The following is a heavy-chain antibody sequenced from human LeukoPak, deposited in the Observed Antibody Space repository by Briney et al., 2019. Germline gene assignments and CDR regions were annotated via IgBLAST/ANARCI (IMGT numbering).Heavy chain of an antibody. CDR3: AKVRYQLLIDY. V-gene: IGHV3-21*01. CDR1: GFTFSSYS. J-gene: IGHJ4*02. Sequence: GGSLRLSCAASGFTFSSYSMNWVRQAPGKGLEWVSFISSSSSYIYYADSVKGRFTISRDNAKNSLYLQMNSLRADDTAVYYCAKVRYQLLIDYWGQGTLVTVSS. D-gene: IGHD2-2*01. CDR2: ISSSSSYI.